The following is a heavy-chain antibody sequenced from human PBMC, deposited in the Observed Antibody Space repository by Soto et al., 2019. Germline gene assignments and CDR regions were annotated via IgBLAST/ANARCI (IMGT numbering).Heavy chain of an antibody. V-gene: IGHV3-11*01. CDR2: ISSSGSTI. CDR1: GFTFSDYY. Sequence: QVQLVGSGGGLVKPGGSLRLSCAASGFTFSDYYMSWIRQAPGKGLEWVSYISSSGSTIYYADSVKGRFTISRDNAKNSLYLQMNSLRAEDTAVYYCAREPFTPRSSGWYHSPAWEHYYYYGMDVWGQGTTVTVSS. D-gene: IGHD6-19*01. CDR3: AREPFTPRSSGWYHSPAWEHYYYYGMDV. J-gene: IGHJ6*02.